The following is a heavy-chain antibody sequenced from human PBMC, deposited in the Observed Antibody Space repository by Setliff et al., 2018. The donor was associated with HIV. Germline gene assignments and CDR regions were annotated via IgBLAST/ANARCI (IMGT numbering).Heavy chain of an antibody. CDR3: AREKTSEGGGFDAFDI. V-gene: IGHV4-34*01. D-gene: IGHD3-16*01. CDR2: INHSGST. J-gene: IGHJ3*02. Sequence: PSEPLSLTCAVYGGSFSGNYWTWIRQSPGKGLEWIGEINHSGSTNYKLSLKRRVTISVDASKNQFSLKLGPVTAADTAVYYCAREKTSEGGGFDAFDIWGQGTMVTVSS. CDR1: GGSFSGNY.